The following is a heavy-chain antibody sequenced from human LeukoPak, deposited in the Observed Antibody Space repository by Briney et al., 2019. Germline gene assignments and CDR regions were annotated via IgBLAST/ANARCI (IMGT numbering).Heavy chain of an antibody. D-gene: IGHD5-18*01. CDR3: ARDPGYSYGYPFDY. CDR2: IKQDGSEK. CDR1: GFTFSSYW. V-gene: IGHV3-7*01. Sequence: PGGSLRLSCAASGFTFSSYWMSWVRQAPGKGLEWVANIKQDGSEKYYVDSVKGRFTISRDNAKNSLYLQMNSPRAEDTAVYYCARDPGYSYGYPFDYWGQGTLVTVSS. J-gene: IGHJ4*02.